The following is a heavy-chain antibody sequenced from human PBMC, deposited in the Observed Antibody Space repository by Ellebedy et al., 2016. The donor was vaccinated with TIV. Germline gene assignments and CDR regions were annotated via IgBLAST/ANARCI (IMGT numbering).Heavy chain of an antibody. CDR3: ARGMGSSGWFANFDY. CDR2: INHSGST. J-gene: IGHJ4*02. D-gene: IGHD6-19*01. CDR1: GGSVSSGSYY. Sequence: GSLRLXXTVSGGSVSSGSYYWSWIRQPPGKGLEWIGEINHSGSTNYNLSLKSRVTKSVDTSKNQFSLKLSSVTAADTAVYYCARGMGSSGWFANFDYWGQGTLVTVSS. V-gene: IGHV4-39*07.